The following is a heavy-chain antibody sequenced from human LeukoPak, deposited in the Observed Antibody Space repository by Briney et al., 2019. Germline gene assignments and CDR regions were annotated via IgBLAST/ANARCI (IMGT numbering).Heavy chain of an antibody. Sequence: GGSLRLSCVASGFIVSDNYMSWVRQAPGKGLEWVSVIYSGGSTFYADSVKGRFTTSRDNSKNTLYLQLNSLRVEDTAVYYCARRYYAMDVWGQGTTVTVSS. J-gene: IGHJ6*02. CDR3: ARRYYAMDV. CDR2: IYSGGST. V-gene: IGHV3-53*01. CDR1: GFIVSDNY. D-gene: IGHD3-3*01.